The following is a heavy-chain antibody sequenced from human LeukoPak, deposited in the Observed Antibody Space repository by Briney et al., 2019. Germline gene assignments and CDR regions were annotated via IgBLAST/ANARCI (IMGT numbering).Heavy chain of an antibody. V-gene: IGHV3-73*01. CDR2: IRSKANSYAT. CDR1: GFTFSGSA. D-gene: IGHD5-24*01. Sequence: GGSLRLSCAASGFTFSGSAMHWVRQASGKGLEWVGRIRSKANSYATAYAASVKGRFTISRDGSKNTAYLQMNSLKTEDTAVYYCTSPMATRDYWGQGTLVTVSS. CDR3: TSPMATRDY. J-gene: IGHJ4*02.